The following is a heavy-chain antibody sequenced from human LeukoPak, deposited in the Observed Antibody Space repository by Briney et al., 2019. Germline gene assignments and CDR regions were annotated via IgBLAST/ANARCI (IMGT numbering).Heavy chain of an antibody. CDR3: ARGEYGSGSYHIDY. D-gene: IGHD3-10*01. CDR2: ISGSSTYI. V-gene: IGHV3-21*01. Sequence: GGSLRLSCAASGFTFSRYNMNWVRQAPGKGLEWVSFISGSSTYIYYSGSVKGRFTISRDNAKNSLYLQMNSLRAEDTAVYYCARGEYGSGSYHIDYWGQGTLVTVSS. J-gene: IGHJ4*02. CDR1: GFTFSRYN.